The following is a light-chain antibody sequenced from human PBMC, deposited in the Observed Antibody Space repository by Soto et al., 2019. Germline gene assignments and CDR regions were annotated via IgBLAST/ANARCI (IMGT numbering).Light chain of an antibody. J-gene: IGLJ3*02. V-gene: IGLV2-14*03. CDR2: EVT. Sequence: QSVLTQPASVSGSPGQSITISCTGTSSDVGGYNYVSWYQQHPGKVPKLLIYEVTNRPSGVSNRFSGSKSGNTASLTISGLQAEDEADYYCTPYTSSSTWVFGGGTKLTVL. CDR3: TPYTSSSTWV. CDR1: SSDVGGYNY.